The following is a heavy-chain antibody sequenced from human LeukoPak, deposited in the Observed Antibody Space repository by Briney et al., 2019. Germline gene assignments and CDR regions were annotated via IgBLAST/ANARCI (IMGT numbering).Heavy chain of an antibody. V-gene: IGHV3-30*18. CDR3: AKGLAGYTSGWYGIFDY. J-gene: IGHJ4*02. Sequence: PGRSLKLSCAASGFNFSSDAMHWVRQAPGKGLEWVAVISNDGRSKYFADSVKGRFTISRDNSKNTLYLQMISLTAEDTAVFYCAKGLAGYTSGWYGIFDYWGQGALVTVSS. CDR2: ISNDGRSK. D-gene: IGHD6-19*01. CDR1: GFNFSSDA.